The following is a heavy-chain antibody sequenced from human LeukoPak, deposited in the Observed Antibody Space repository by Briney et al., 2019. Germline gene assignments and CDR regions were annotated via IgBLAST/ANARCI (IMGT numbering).Heavy chain of an antibody. V-gene: IGHV3-7*01. CDR1: GFTFSSYG. Sequence: GGSLRLSCAASGFTFSSYGMHWVRQAPGKGLEWVANIKPDGRETYYVDSVKGRFTISRDNAKNSLYLQMNSLRAEDTAVYYCARDGAAWDYYYYYMDVWGKGTTVTVSS. D-gene: IGHD3-16*01. J-gene: IGHJ6*03. CDR2: IKPDGRET. CDR3: ARDGAAWDYYYYYMDV.